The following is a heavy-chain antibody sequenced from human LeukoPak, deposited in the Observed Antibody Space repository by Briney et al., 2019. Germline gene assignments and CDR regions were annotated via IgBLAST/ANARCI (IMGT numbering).Heavy chain of an antibody. J-gene: IGHJ6*02. CDR2: MNPNSGNT. D-gene: IGHD3-3*01. Sequence: GASVKVSCKASGYTFTSYDINWVRQATGQGLEWMGWMNPNSGNTGYAQKFQGRVTMTRNTSISTAYMELSSLRSEDTAVYYCARDRGRFLEWLPPNDYYYYGMDVWGQGTTVTVSS. CDR1: GYTFTSYD. CDR3: ARDRGRFLEWLPPNDYYYYGMDV. V-gene: IGHV1-8*01.